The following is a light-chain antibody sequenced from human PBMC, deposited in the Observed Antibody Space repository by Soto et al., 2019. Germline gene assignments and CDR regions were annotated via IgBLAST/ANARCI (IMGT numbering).Light chain of an antibody. CDR3: QQRSDSIT. J-gene: IGKJ5*01. V-gene: IGKV3-11*01. Sequence: ETVMTQSPHTLSLSPGQRATLSPWASHSVTTHLAWFQQRPGQTPRLLIYDASTRAPGIPARFSGRGPGADFTLTISSLEPEDFAVYYCQQRSDSITFGQGTRVEIK. CDR1: HSVTTH. CDR2: DAS.